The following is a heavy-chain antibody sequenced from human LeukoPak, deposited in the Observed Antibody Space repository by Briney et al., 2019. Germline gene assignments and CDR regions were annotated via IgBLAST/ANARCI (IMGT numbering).Heavy chain of an antibody. Sequence: QPGGSLRLSCAASGFTFSSYAMHWVRQAPGKGLEWVAVISYDGSNKYYADSVKGRFTISRDNSKNTLYLQMNSLRAEDTAVYYCAREGVLRFLEWSLTAVAYYYMDVWGKGTTVTVSS. CDR2: ISYDGSNK. V-gene: IGHV3-30-3*01. J-gene: IGHJ6*03. D-gene: IGHD3-3*01. CDR1: GFTFSSYA. CDR3: AREGVLRFLEWSLTAVAYYYMDV.